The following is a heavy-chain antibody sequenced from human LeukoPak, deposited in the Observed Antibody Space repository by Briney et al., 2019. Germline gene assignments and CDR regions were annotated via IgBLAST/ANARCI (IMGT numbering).Heavy chain of an antibody. J-gene: IGHJ4*02. CDR3: AREGGLEQQLVASTLFEEFYFDY. CDR1: GFTFSNYG. D-gene: IGHD6-13*01. V-gene: IGHV3-30*03. CDR2: ISYDGSNK. Sequence: PGGSLRLSCAASGFTFSNYGMHWVRQAPGKGLEWVAVISYDGSNKYYADSVKGRFTISRDNSKNTLYLQMNSLRAEDTAVYYCAREGGLEQQLVASTLFEEFYFDYWGQGTLVTVSS.